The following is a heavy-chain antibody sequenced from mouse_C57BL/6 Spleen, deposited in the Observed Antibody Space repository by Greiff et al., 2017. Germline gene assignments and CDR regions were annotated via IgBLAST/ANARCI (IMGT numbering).Heavy chain of an antibody. CDR1: GYSFTGYY. Sequence: EVQGVESGPELVKPGASVKISCKASGYSFTGYYMHWVKQSHGNILDWIGYIYPYNGVSSYNQKFKGKATLTVDKSSSTAYMELRSLTSEDSAVYYWASTGGSSYFDYWGQGTTLTVSS. V-gene: IGHV1-31*01. D-gene: IGHD1-1*01. CDR2: IYPYNGVS. CDR3: ASTGGSSYFDY. J-gene: IGHJ2*01.